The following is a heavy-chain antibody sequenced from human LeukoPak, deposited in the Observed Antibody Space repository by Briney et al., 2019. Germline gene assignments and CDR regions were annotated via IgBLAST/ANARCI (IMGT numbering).Heavy chain of an antibody. Sequence: PGGSLRLSCAASGFTFSSYAMSWVRQAPGKGLELGSAFSGAGSSTNYADSVKGRFTISRDNSKNTLYLQMNSLRVEDTAVYYCATHHDYSNSNYFDFWGPGTLVTVSS. CDR1: GFTFSSYA. V-gene: IGHV3-23*01. CDR3: ATHHDYSNSNYFDF. J-gene: IGHJ4*02. D-gene: IGHD4-11*01. CDR2: FSGAGSST.